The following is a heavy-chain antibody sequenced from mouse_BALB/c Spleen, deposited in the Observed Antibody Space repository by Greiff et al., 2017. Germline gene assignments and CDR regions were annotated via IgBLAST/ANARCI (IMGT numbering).Heavy chain of an antibody. CDR2: IWGGGST. CDR1: GFSLSRYS. J-gene: IGHJ4*01. V-gene: IGHV2-6-4*01. Sequence: VQRVESGPGLVAPSQSLSITCTVSGFSLSRYSVHWVRQPPGKGLEWLGMIWGGGSTDYNSALKSRLSISKDNSKRQVFLKMNSLQTDDTAMYYCARNNYDYGRGAMDYWGQGTSVTVSS. D-gene: IGHD2-4*01. CDR3: ARNNYDYGRGAMDY.